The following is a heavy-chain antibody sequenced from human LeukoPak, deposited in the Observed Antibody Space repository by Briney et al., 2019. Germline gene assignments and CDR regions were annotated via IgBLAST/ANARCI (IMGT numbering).Heavy chain of an antibody. CDR2: ISSSGSTI. Sequence: PGGSLRPSCAASGFTFSSYEMNWVRQAPGKGLEWLSYISSSGSTIYYADSVKGRFTISRDNAKKLLYLQMNSLRAEDTAVYYCARAPGSSGYAFDIWGQGTAVTVSS. D-gene: IGHD6-13*01. CDR3: ARAPGSSGYAFDI. J-gene: IGHJ3*02. V-gene: IGHV3-48*03. CDR1: GFTFSSYE.